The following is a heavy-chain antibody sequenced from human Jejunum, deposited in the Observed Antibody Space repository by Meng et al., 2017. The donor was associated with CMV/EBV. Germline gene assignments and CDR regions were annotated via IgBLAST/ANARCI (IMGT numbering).Heavy chain of an antibody. CDR1: GYRFNIYW. CDR2: IFPVDSDT. D-gene: IGHD3-10*01. J-gene: IGHJ4*02. Sequence: CKTSGYRFNIYWIGWVRQMPGKGLEWMGSIFPVDSDTRYSPSFEGQVTLSVDRSISTAYLQWSSLKASDTAIYYCARGMVRGVADSWGQGTLVTVSS. CDR3: ARGMVRGVADS. V-gene: IGHV5-51*01.